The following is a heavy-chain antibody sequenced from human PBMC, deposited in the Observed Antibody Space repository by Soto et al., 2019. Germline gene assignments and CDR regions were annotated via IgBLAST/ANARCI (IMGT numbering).Heavy chain of an antibody. Sequence: QVQLQESGPGLVKPSQTLSLTYTVSGDSIMRDSYYWNCIRQHAGKGLEWIGYIYYSGTTAYKPSLKTRVTISPDTSKNQFSLNLSAVTAADTAVYYGARGFDSGKFYAVESWGQGTQVTVSS. D-gene: IGHD1-26*01. V-gene: IGHV4-31*03. CDR2: IYYSGTT. CDR3: ARGFDSGKFYAVES. CDR1: GDSIMRDSYY. J-gene: IGHJ4*02.